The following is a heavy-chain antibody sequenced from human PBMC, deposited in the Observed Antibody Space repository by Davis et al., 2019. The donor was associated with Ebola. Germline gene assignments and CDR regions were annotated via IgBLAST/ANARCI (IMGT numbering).Heavy chain of an antibody. V-gene: IGHV1-2*06. J-gene: IGHJ5*02. CDR3: AKEMLNGRIYPKVWLDP. Sequence: ASVKVSCKASGYTFTNYGITWVRQAPGQGLEWMGRINPKNGDTNYAHQFQGRVTMTSDTSISTAYLDLIRLKSDDTAVYFCAKEMLNGRIYPKVWLDPWGQGTLVTVSS. D-gene: IGHD2-8*01. CDR1: GYTFTNYG. CDR2: INPKNGDT.